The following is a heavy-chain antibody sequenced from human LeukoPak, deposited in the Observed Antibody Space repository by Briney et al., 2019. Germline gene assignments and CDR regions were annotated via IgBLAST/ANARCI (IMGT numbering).Heavy chain of an antibody. CDR3: ATPLLAYCGGDCYSG. D-gene: IGHD2-21*02. CDR2: FDPEDGET. Sequence: ASVKVSCKVSGYTLTELSMHWVRQAPGKGLEWMGGFDPEDGETIYAQKFQGRVTMTEDTSTDTAYMELSSLRSEDTAVYYCATPLLAYCGGDCYSGWGQGTLVTVSS. J-gene: IGHJ4*02. CDR1: GYTLTELS. V-gene: IGHV1-24*01.